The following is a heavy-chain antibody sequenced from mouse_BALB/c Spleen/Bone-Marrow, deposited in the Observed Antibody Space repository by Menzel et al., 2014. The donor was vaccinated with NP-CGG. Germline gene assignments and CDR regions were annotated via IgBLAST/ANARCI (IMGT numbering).Heavy chain of an antibody. CDR1: GFTFSNYW. V-gene: IGHV5-4*02. J-gene: IGHJ2*01. CDR2: ISDDGSYT. Sequence: EVKVVESGGGLVKPGGSLKLSCAASGFTFSNYWMNWVRQTPEKRLEWVGTISDDGSYTYYPASVKGRFTISRDNAKKNPLLLLSSMKLEDAATYYCARGPDDYFAYWGQGTTLTVSA. CDR3: ARGPDDYFAY. D-gene: IGHD2-3*01.